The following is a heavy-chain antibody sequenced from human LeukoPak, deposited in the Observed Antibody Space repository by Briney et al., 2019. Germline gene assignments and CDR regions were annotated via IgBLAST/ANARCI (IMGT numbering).Heavy chain of an antibody. D-gene: IGHD6-19*01. CDR2: IKQDGSEK. V-gene: IGHV3-7*01. CDR3: ARDRRIAVASPEDY. Sequence: GGSLTLSWAASGFTFSSYWMRWVRPAPGKGLEWVANIKQDGSEKYYVDSVKGRFTISRDNAKNSLYLQMNSLRAEDTAVYYCARDRRIAVASPEDYWGQGTLVTVSS. J-gene: IGHJ4*02. CDR1: GFTFSSYW.